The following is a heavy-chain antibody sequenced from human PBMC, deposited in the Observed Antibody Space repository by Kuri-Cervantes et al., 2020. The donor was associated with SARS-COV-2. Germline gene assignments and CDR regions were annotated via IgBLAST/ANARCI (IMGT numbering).Heavy chain of an antibody. J-gene: IGHJ6*03. Sequence: ASVKVSCKASGYTFTSYGISWVRQAPGQGLEWMGWISAYNGNTNYAQKLQGRVTMTTDTSTSTAYMELRSLRSDDTAVYYCARDWTHHDYSNNYYYYMDVWGKGTTVTDSS. CDR2: ISAYNGNT. V-gene: IGHV1-18*01. CDR1: GYTFTSYG. CDR3: ARDWTHHDYSNNYYYYMDV. D-gene: IGHD4-11*01.